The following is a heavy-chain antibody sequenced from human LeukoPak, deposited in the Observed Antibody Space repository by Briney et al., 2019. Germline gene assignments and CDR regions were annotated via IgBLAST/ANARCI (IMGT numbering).Heavy chain of an antibody. CDR3: AALGVGGY. Sequence: PGGSLRLSCAASGFTFSSYAMHWVRQAPGKGLEWVAVISYDGSNKYYADSVKGRFTISRDNSKNTLSLQMNSLRGEDTAVYYCAALGVGGYWGQGTLVTVSS. D-gene: IGHD1-26*01. J-gene: IGHJ4*02. CDR2: ISYDGSNK. V-gene: IGHV3-30-3*01. CDR1: GFTFSSYA.